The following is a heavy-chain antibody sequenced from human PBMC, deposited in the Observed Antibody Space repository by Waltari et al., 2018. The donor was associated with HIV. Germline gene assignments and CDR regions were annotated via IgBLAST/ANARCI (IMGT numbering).Heavy chain of an antibody. V-gene: IGHV1-3*01. Sequence: QVQLVQSGAEVKKPGASVKVSCKASGITLSTYAMHWVRQAPGQRLEWMGWINDGNGNSDYSQKFQGRVTITRDKSASTADMELSGLRSEDTAVYYCASEQYSSDWYDNHWGQGTLVTVSS. CDR3: ASEQYSSDWYDNH. CDR2: INDGNGNS. D-gene: IGHD6-19*01. CDR1: GITLSTYA. J-gene: IGHJ5*02.